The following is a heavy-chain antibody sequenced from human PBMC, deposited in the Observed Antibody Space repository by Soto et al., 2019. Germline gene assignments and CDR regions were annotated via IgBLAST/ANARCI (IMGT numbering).Heavy chain of an antibody. CDR3: ASRSQISGYYDY. CDR1: GGSISSIIYY. J-gene: IGHJ4*02. D-gene: IGHD3-22*01. Sequence: SETLSLTWTVSGGSISSIIYYWGWIRQPPGKGLEWIGSIYYSGSTYYNPSLKSRVTISVDTSKNQFSLKLSSVTAADTAVYYCASRSQISGYYDYWGQGTLVTVSS. V-gene: IGHV4-39*01. CDR2: IYYSGST.